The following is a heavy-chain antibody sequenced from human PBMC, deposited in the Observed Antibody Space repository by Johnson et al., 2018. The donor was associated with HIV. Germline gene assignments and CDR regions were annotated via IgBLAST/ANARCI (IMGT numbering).Heavy chain of an antibody. V-gene: IGHV3-9*01. Sequence: EVQLVESGGGLVQPGRSLRLSCAASGFTFDDYAMHWVRQAPGKGLEWVSGISWNSGSIGYVGSVRGRFTISRDNAENLLTLQMNSLRAEDTAVYYCARPYSESIYAAFSLWGQGTMVTVSS. CDR3: ARPYSESIYAAFSL. CDR2: ISWNSGSI. J-gene: IGHJ3*01. CDR1: GFTFDDYA. D-gene: IGHD2/OR15-2a*01.